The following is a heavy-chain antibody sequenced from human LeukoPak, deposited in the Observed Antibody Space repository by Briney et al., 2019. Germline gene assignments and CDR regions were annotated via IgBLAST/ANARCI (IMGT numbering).Heavy chain of an antibody. D-gene: IGHD6-13*01. CDR1: GFTVSSNY. J-gene: IGHJ4*02. Sequence: GGSLRLSCAASGFTVSSNYMSWVRQAPGKALEWVSIIYSDGTPYYADSVKGRFTISRDNSKNTLYLQMNSLRAEDTAVYYCARAKVGAAGFFDYWGQGTLVTVSS. CDR2: IYSDGTP. V-gene: IGHV3-53*01. CDR3: ARAKVGAAGFFDY.